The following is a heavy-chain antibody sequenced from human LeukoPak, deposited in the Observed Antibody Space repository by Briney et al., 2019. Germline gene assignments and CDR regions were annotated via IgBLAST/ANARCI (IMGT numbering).Heavy chain of an antibody. V-gene: IGHV4-31*03. CDR3: ARVDGSGSKRWFDP. Sequence: SETLFLTCSVTGGSISSGGFYWSWIRQHPGQGLEWIGYIHNSGSTYYNPSLQSRAIISLDTSKSQFSLQLNSVTAADTAVYYCARVDGSGSKRWFDPWGQGVPVTVSS. CDR2: IHNSGST. J-gene: IGHJ5*02. D-gene: IGHD3-10*01. CDR1: GGSISSGGFY.